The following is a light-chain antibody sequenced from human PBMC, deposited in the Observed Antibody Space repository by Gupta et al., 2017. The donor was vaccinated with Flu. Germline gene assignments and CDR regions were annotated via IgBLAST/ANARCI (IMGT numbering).Light chain of an antibody. J-gene: IGKJ1*01. CDR3: QQYGSSPWT. CDR2: GAS. CDR1: QSVSSSY. Sequence: EIVLTQSPGTLSLSPGERATLSCRASQSVSSSYVAWYQQKPGQAPRLLVYGASSRATGIPDRFSGSGSGTDFTLTISRLEPEDFAVYYCQQYGSSPWTFGQGTKVEI. V-gene: IGKV3-20*01.